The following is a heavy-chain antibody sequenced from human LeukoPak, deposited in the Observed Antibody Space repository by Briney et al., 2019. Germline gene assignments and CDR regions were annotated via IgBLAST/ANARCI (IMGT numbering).Heavy chain of an antibody. CDR1: GGSFSNYY. D-gene: IGHD6-13*01. Sequence: SETLSLTCAVYGGSFSNYYWSWIRQPPGKGLEWIGEIDHNEYTNYNPSLKSRVTISVDTSKNQFSLKLSSVTAADTAVYYCAREGGSSWSPDYWGQGTLVTVSS. J-gene: IGHJ4*02. V-gene: IGHV4-34*01. CDR2: IDHNEYT. CDR3: AREGGSSWSPDY.